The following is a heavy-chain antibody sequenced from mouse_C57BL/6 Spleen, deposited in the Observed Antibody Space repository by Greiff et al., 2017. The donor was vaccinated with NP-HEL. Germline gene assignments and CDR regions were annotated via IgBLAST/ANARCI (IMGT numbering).Heavy chain of an antibody. CDR3: ARKVLYGSSYRYFDY. CDR2: IDPSDSYT. V-gene: IGHV1-50*01. D-gene: IGHD1-1*01. J-gene: IGHJ2*01. CDR1: GYTFTSYW. Sequence: VQLQQSGAELVKPGASVKLSCKASGYTFTSYWMQWVKQRPGQGLEWIGEIDPSDSYTNYNQKFKGKATLTVDTSSSTAYMQLSSLTSEDSAVYYCARKVLYGSSYRYFDYWGQGTTLTVSS.